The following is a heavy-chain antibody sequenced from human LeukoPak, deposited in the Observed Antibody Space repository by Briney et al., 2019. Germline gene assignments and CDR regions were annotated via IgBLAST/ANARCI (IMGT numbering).Heavy chain of an antibody. D-gene: IGHD5-18*01. CDR2: ISYDGSNK. CDR3: ARNGGYSYGYDPYYFDY. CDR1: RFTFSSYA. Sequence: GGSLRLSCAASRFTFSSYAMHWVRQAPGKGLEWVAVISYDGSNKYYAESVRGRFAISRDNSKNTLYLQMNSLRAEDTAVYYCARNGGYSYGYDPYYFDYWGQGTLVTVSS. V-gene: IGHV3-30*09. J-gene: IGHJ4*02.